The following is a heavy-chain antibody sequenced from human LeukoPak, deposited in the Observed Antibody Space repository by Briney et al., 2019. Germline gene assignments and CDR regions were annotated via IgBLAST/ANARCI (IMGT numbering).Heavy chain of an antibody. CDR1: GYTFTSYG. J-gene: IGHJ4*02. CDR2: ISGYNGNT. D-gene: IGHD3-22*01. Sequence: ASVKVSCKASGYTFTSYGISWVRQAPGQGLEWMGWISGYNGNTNYAQKLQGRLTMTTDTSTTTAYMELRSLRSDDTAVYYCARGPEYYYDSSGYYYYWGQGTLVTVSS. V-gene: IGHV1-18*01. CDR3: ARGPEYYYDSSGYYYY.